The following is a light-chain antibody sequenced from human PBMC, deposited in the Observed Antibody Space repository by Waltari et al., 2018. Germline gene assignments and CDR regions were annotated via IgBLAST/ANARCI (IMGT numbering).Light chain of an antibody. Sequence: DIVLTQSPDSLPVSLVERATINCKSSQNILYNSNNKNYLAWYQQKPGQPPKLLIYWASTRQFGVPERFRGSGSGTDFTLTISSLQAEDVAVYYCQQFFGTPWTFGQGTKVEIK. J-gene: IGKJ1*01. V-gene: IGKV4-1*01. CDR1: QNILYNSNNKNY. CDR2: WAS. CDR3: QQFFGTPWT.